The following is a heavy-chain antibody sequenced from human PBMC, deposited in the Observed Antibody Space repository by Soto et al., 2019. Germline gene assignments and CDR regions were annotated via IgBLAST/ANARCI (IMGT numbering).Heavy chain of an antibody. CDR2: ISSSSSYI. V-gene: IGHV3-21*01. Sequence: PGGSLRLSCAASGFTFSSYSMNWVRQAPGKGLEWVSSISSSSSYIYYADSVKGRFTISRDNAKNSLYLQMNSLRAEDTAVYYCARYPTYYYDSSGLSWVYWGQGTMVTVSS. CDR3: ARYPTYYYDSSGLSWVY. D-gene: IGHD3-22*01. J-gene: IGHJ4*02. CDR1: GFTFSSYS.